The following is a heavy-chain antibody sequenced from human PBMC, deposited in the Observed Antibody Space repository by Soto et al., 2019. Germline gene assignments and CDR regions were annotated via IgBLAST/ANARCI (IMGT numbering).Heavy chain of an antibody. CDR1: GASVSSHS. D-gene: IGHD3-10*01. CDR3: ARGGTSGSAVYNWFDP. CDR2: IHYSGGT. V-gene: IGHV4-59*02. Sequence: QVQPQESGPGLVKPSGTLSLTCSVTGASVSSHSWSWIRQSPGKGLEWIGYIHYSGGTNYTPSLRSRVTISVETSKNQLSLNLTSLTAADTAVYYCARGGTSGSAVYNWFDPWGQGTLVTVSS. J-gene: IGHJ5*02.